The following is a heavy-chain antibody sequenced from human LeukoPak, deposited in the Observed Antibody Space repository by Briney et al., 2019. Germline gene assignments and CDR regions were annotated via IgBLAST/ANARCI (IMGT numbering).Heavy chain of an antibody. J-gene: IGHJ4*02. CDR2: INHSGST. Sequence: PSETLSLTCAVYGGSFSGYYWSWIRQPPGKGLEWIGEINHSGSTNYNPSLKSRVTISVDTSKNQLSLKLYSVTAADTAIYYCARYQTGTMFAVWGQGTLVTISS. CDR1: GGSFSGYY. CDR3: ARYQTGTMFAV. V-gene: IGHV4-34*01. D-gene: IGHD1/OR15-1a*01.